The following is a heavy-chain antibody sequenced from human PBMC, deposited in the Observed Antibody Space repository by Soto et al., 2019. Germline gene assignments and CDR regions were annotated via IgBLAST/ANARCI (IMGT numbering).Heavy chain of an antibody. D-gene: IGHD2-15*01. CDR3: ARDQERYCSGGSCYFLVLGPYNWFDP. CDR1: GGSFSGYY. CDR2: INHSGST. V-gene: IGHV4-34*01. J-gene: IGHJ5*02. Sequence: QVQLQQWGAGLLKPSETLSLTCAVYGGSFSGYYWSWIRQPPGKGLEWIGEINHSGSTNYNPSLKSRVTISVDTSKNQFSLKLSSVTAADTAVYYCARDQERYCSGGSCYFLVLGPYNWFDPWGQGTLVTVSS.